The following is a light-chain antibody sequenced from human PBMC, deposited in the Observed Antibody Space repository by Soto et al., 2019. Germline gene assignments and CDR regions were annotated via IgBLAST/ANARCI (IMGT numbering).Light chain of an antibody. CDR3: QQYHNWPVT. V-gene: IGKV3-15*01. CDR1: QSVSSN. Sequence: EIVMTQSPATLSVSPGERATLSCRASQSVSSNLAWYQQKPGQAPRLLIYGASTRATGTPARFSGSGSGTEFTLTISSLQSEDIAVYYCQQYHNWPVTFGGGTKVDIK. J-gene: IGKJ4*01. CDR2: GAS.